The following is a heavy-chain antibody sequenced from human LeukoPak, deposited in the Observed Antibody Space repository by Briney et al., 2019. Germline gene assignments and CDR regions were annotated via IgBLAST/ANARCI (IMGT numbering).Heavy chain of an antibody. Sequence: SETLSLTCTVSGGSISSYYWSWIRQPPGKGLEWIGYNSGSTNYNPSLKSRVTISVDTSKNQFSLKLSSVTAADTAVYYCARVGSGSYYPQANYYFDYWGQGTLVTVSS. V-gene: IGHV4-59*01. D-gene: IGHD1-26*01. J-gene: IGHJ4*02. CDR1: GGSISSYY. CDR2: NSGST. CDR3: ARVGSGSYYPQANYYFDY.